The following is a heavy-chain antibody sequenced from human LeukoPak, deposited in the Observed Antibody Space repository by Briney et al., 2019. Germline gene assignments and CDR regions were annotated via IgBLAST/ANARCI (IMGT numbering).Heavy chain of an antibody. V-gene: IGHV4-59*01. CDR2: IYYSGST. CDR3: ARIYYYGSGSYLLGFDY. D-gene: IGHD3-10*01. CDR1: GGSISSYY. J-gene: IGHJ4*02. Sequence: SETLSLTCTVSGGSISSYYWSWIRQPPGKGLEWIGYIYYSGSTNYNPSLKSRVTISVDTSKNQFSLKLSSVTAADTAVYYCARIYYYGSGSYLLGFDYWGQGTLVTVSS.